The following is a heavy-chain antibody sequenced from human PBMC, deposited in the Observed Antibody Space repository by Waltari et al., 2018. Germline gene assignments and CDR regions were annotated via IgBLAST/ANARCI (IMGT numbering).Heavy chain of an antibody. CDR2: IRTKGNSNAT. V-gene: IGHV3-73*02. CDR3: TRWVQGVYSNFDL. CDR1: GFIFSDSV. Sequence: EVQLVESGGGLVQPGGSLKLSCAASGFIFSDSVIHWVRPDSGQGLEWVWRIRTKGNSNATAFAASVRGRFTISRDDSKNTAYLQMNSLETEDTAVYYCTRWVQGVYSNFDLWGRGTLVTVSS. D-gene: IGHD1-1*01. J-gene: IGHJ2*01.